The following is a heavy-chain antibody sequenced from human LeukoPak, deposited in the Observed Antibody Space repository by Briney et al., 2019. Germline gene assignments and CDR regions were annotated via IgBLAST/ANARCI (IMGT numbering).Heavy chain of an antibody. CDR1: GYTFTGYY. CDR2: INPNSDGT. CDR3: ARALGEGITMIEVVEGTFDY. D-gene: IGHD3-22*01. J-gene: IGHJ4*02. V-gene: IGHV1-2*06. Sequence: ASVKVSCKASGYTFTGYYMHWVRQAPGQGLEWMGRINPNSDGTNYAQKFQGSVTMTRDTSISKAYMELSRLRSDDTAVYYCARALGEGITMIEVVEGTFDYWGQGTLVTVSS.